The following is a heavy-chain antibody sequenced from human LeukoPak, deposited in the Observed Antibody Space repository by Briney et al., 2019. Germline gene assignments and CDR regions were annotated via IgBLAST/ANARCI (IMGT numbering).Heavy chain of an antibody. CDR1: GFTFSSRDW. D-gene: IGHD1-26*01. Sequence: GGSLRLSCVASGFTFSSRDWMTWVRQAPGKGLEWVANIKQDGSEKNYVDSVKGRFTISRDNAKNSVDLQMNSLRVEDTAVYYCARDPYSGSYGDYYYYYMDVWGKGTTVTISS. V-gene: IGHV3-7*01. CDR2: IKQDGSEK. J-gene: IGHJ6*03. CDR3: ARDPYSGSYGDYYYYYMDV.